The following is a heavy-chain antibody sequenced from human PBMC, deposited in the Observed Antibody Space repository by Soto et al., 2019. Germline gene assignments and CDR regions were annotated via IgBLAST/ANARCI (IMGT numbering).Heavy chain of an antibody. Sequence: PVKVALQPSADTFRSAAISLVRQAPGQGLEWMGGIIPIFGTANYAQKFQGRVTITADKSTSTAYMELSSLRSEDTAVYYCARKIAARLGFDYWGQGTLVTVS. CDR3: ARKIAARLGFDY. V-gene: IGHV1-69*06. D-gene: IGHD6-6*01. J-gene: IGHJ4*02. CDR2: IIPIFGTA. CDR1: ADTFRSAA.